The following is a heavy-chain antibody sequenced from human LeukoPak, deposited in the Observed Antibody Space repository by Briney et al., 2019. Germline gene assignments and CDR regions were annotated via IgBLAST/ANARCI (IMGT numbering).Heavy chain of an antibody. CDR1: GFIFHNFA. CDR3: ARDAYDYVWGSYRDY. D-gene: IGHD3-16*02. J-gene: IGHJ4*02. CDR2: ISNDERNK. Sequence: QAGGSLRLSCVASGFIFHNFAMHWVRQAPGKGLEWVAVISNDERNKYYRDSVKGRFTISRDNSKNTVYLQMNSLRVEDTAVYYCARDAYDYVWGSYRDYWGQGTLVTVSS. V-gene: IGHV3-30*04.